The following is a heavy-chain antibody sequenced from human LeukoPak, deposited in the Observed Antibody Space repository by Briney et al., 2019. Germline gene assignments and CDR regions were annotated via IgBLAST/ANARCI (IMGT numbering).Heavy chain of an antibody. J-gene: IGHJ4*02. CDR1: GGSISGFY. D-gene: IGHD3-22*01. CDR2: IYYSGST. Sequence: SETLSLTCTVSGGSISGFYWSWIRQPPGKGLEWIGYIYYSGSTNYNPSLTSRVTISVDTSKNQFSLKLSSVTAADTAVYYCARWQYDSSGYRKIDFWGQGTPVTVSS. CDR3: ARWQYDSSGYRKIDF. V-gene: IGHV4-59*01.